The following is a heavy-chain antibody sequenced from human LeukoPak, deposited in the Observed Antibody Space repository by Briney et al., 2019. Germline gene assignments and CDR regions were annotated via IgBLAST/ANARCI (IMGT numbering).Heavy chain of an antibody. J-gene: IGHJ2*01. CDR2: IYTSGST. D-gene: IGHD6-13*01. CDR3: ARVYYSSSYDYWYFDL. V-gene: IGHV4-61*02. Sequence: PPQTLSLTCTVSGDSISSGDHYWSWIRQPAGKGLEWIGRIYTSGSTKYNPSLKSRVTISVDTSKNQFSLKLRSVTAADTAVYYCARVYYSSSYDYWYFDLWGRGTLVTVSS. CDR1: GDSISSGDHY.